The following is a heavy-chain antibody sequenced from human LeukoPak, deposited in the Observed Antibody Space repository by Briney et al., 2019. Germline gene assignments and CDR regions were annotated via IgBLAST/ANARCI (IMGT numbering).Heavy chain of an antibody. CDR3: AKGLWLDY. CDR1: GFSFSTFD. CDR2: ILGADGST. D-gene: IGHD6-19*01. J-gene: IGHJ4*02. V-gene: IGHV3-23*01. Sequence: GGSLGLSCAASGFSFSTFDMSWVRQSPGKGLEWVSGILGADGSTYYADSVKGRFIISRDKSKNTLFLQMNSLRADDTAFYYCAKGLWLDYWAQGTLVTVSS.